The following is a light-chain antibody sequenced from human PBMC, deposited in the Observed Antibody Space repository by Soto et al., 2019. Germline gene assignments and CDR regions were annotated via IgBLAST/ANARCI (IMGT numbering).Light chain of an antibody. CDR3: SSYAGIRTYV. CDR2: EGS. CDR1: SSDVGSYDF. Sequence: QSVLTQPASVSGSPGQSITISCTGTSSDVGSYDFVSWYQQHPGKAPKLLIYEGSKRPSGVSDRFSGSKSGNTASLTISGLQAEDEADYHCSSYAGIRTYVFGSGTKVTVL. V-gene: IGLV2-23*01. J-gene: IGLJ1*01.